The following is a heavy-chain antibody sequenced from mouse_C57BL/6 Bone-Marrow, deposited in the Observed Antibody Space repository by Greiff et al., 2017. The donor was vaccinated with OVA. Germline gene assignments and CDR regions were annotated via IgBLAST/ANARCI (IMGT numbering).Heavy chain of an antibody. D-gene: IGHD1-1*01. Sequence: EVMLVESGGGLVQPKGSLKLSCAASGFSFNTYAMNWVRQAPGKGLEWVARIRSKSNNYATYYADSVKDRFTISRDDSESMLYLQMNNLKTEDTAMYYCVRQRYSYGSRVFAYWGQGTLVTVSA. V-gene: IGHV10-1*01. CDR3: VRQRYSYGSRVFAY. J-gene: IGHJ3*01. CDR1: GFSFNTYA. CDR2: IRSKSNNYAT.